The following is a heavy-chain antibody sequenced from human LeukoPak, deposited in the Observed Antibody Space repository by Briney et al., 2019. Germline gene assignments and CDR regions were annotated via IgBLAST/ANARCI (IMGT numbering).Heavy chain of an antibody. CDR1: GYSITSGYY. D-gene: IGHD3-22*01. V-gene: IGHV4-61*02. CDR2: IYTSGST. J-gene: IGHJ5*02. CDR3: ARSVEQYYDHIS. Sequence: PSETLSLTCTVSGYSITSGYYWGWIRQPAGQGLEWIGRIYTSGSTNYNPSLKSRVTISLDTSKNQFSLRLSSVTAADTAVYYCARSVEQYYDHISWGQGTLVTVSS.